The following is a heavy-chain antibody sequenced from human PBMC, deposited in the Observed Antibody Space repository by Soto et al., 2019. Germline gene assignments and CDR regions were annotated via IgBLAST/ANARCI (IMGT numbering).Heavy chain of an antibody. CDR1: GGSISSNGQY. D-gene: IGHD2-15*01. CDR3: ARGVAATPLSGSSWFDP. V-gene: IGHV4-31*03. CDR2: IFNSWNT. Sequence: QVQLQESGPGLVKASQTLSLTCTVSGGSISSNGQYWNWIRQHPGKGLEWIGSIFNSWNTNYNPSLKSRVTIAVDTSKNQLSLKLRSVTAADSAVYYCARGVAATPLSGSSWFDPWGQGTQVIVSS. J-gene: IGHJ5*02.